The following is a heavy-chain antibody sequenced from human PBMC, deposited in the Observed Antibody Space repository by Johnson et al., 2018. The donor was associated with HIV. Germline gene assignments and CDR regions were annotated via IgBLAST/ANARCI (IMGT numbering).Heavy chain of an antibody. CDR2: ISSNGGST. D-gene: IGHD3-22*01. J-gene: IGHJ3*01. Sequence: VQLVESGGGLVQPGGSLRLSCAASGFTFSMYAMHWVRQAPWKGLEYVSAISSNGGSTYYADSVKGRFTISRDNSKNTLYLQMDSLRAEDMAVYYCTIPYYYDSGGYQWGQGTMVTVSS. CDR3: TIPYYYDSGGYQ. V-gene: IGHV3-64*07. CDR1: GFTFSMYA.